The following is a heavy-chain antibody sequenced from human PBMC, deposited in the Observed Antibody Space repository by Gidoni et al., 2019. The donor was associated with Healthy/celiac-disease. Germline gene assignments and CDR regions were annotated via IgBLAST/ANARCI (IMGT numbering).Heavy chain of an antibody. V-gene: IGHV3-33*01. CDR2: IWYDGSNK. CDR1: GFTFRRSG. Sequence: QVQLVASGAGVFQPWRSLRPSFAPSGFTFRRSGMHWVRQAPGKGLEWVAVIWYDGSNKYYTDSVKGRFTISRDNSKNTLYLQMNSRRAEDTAVYYCARDGGGIAAAGDAFDIWGQGTMVTVSS. D-gene: IGHD6-13*01. CDR3: ARDGGGIAAAGDAFDI. J-gene: IGHJ3*02.